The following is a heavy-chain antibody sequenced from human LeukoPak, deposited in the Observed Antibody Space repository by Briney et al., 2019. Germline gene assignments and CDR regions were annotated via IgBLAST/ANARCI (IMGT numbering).Heavy chain of an antibody. V-gene: IGHV4-59*01. J-gene: IGHJ4*02. Sequence: SETLSLTCTVSGESISGFYWTWIRQPPGKGLEWIGYIYYSGSTNYNPSLKSRVTISVDTSKNQFSLKLSSVTAADTAVYYCARGVVIAPQTFDYWGRGTLVTVSS. CDR2: IYYSGST. CDR3: ARGVVIAPQTFDY. CDR1: GESISGFY. D-gene: IGHD2-21*01.